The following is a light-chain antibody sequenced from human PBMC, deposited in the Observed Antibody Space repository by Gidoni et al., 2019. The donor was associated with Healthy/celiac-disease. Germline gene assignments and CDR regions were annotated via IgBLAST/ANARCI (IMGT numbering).Light chain of an antibody. CDR2: RNN. CDR3: AAWDDSLSGPHVV. Sequence: QSVLTQPPSASGTPGQRVTIPCSGSSSNLGSNYVYWYQQLPGTAPKLLIYRNNQRPSGVPDRFSGSKSGTSASLAISGLRSEDEADYYCAAWDDSLSGPHVVFGGGTKLTVL. J-gene: IGLJ2*01. V-gene: IGLV1-47*01. CDR1: SSNLGSNY.